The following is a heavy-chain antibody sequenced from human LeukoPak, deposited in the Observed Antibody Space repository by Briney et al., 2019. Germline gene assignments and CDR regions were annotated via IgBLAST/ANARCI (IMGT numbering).Heavy chain of an antibody. CDR3: ARSGLWTDHPAFDI. D-gene: IGHD3/OR15-3a*01. V-gene: IGHV7-4-1*02. Sequence: ASVTVSCKTSGYTFTRYAVNWVRQAPGQGLEWMGWINTRTGNPTYAQGFTGRFVFSLDTSVTAAYLQISSLKDGDTAVYYCARSGLWTDHPAFDIWGQGTMVTVSS. J-gene: IGHJ3*02. CDR1: GYTFTRYA. CDR2: INTRTGNP.